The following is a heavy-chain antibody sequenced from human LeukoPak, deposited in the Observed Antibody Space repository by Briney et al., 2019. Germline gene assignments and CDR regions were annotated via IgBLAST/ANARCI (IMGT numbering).Heavy chain of an antibody. V-gene: IGHV3-21*01. CDR2: ISSSSSYI. J-gene: IGHJ4*02. Sequence: GGSLTLSCAASGFTFSSYSMNWVRQAPGKGLEWVSSISSSSSYIYYADSVKGRFTISRENAKNSLYLQMNSLRAEDTAVYYCATEKWELLTPAFDYWGQGTLVTVSS. D-gene: IGHD1-26*01. CDR3: ATEKWELLTPAFDY. CDR1: GFTFSSYS.